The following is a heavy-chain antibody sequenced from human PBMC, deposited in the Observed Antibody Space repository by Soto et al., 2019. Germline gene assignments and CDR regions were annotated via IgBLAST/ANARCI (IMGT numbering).Heavy chain of an antibody. CDR1: GGSINSSSYF. CDR2: IYYSGST. J-gene: IGHJ4*02. D-gene: IGHD1-26*01. CDR3: ARLSGSYAPGY. V-gene: IGHV4-39*01. Sequence: SETLSLTCSVSGGSINSSSYFWGWVRQPPGKGLEWIGSIYYSGSTYYNPSLRSRVTISVDTSKNQFSMKLSSVTAADTAVYYCARLSGSYAPGYWGQGTLVT.